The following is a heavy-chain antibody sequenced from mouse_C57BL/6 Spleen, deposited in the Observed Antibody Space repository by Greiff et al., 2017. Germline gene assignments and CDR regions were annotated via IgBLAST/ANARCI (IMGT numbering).Heavy chain of an antibody. CDR3: ARGGLRQDYWYFGV. Sequence: QVQLQQPGTELVKPGASVKLSCKASGYTFTSYWMHWVKQRPGQGLEWIGNINPSNGGTNYNEKFKSKATLTVDKSSSTAYMQLSSLTSEDSAVYYCARGGLRQDYWYFGVWGTGTTVTVSS. D-gene: IGHD2-4*01. CDR1: GYTFTSYW. J-gene: IGHJ1*03. V-gene: IGHV1-53*01. CDR2: INPSNGGT.